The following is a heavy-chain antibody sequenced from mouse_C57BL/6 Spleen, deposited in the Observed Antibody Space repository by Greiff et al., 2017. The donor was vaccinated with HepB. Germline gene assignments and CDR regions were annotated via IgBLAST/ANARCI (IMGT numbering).Heavy chain of an antibody. J-gene: IGHJ4*01. Sequence: VQLQQSGTVLARPGASVKMSCKTSGYTFTSYWMHWVKQRPGQGLEWIGAIYPGNSDTSYNQKFEGKAKLTAVTSASTAYMELSSLTNEDSAVYYCTRYYGSSYYAMDYWGQGTSVTVSS. CDR3: TRYYGSSYYAMDY. CDR1: GYTFTSYW. V-gene: IGHV1-5*01. CDR2: IYPGNSDT. D-gene: IGHD1-1*01.